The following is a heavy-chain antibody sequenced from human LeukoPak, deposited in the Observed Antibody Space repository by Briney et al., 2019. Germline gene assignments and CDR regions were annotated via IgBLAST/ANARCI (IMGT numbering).Heavy chain of an antibody. D-gene: IGHD6-19*01. CDR1: GFSFSSNW. V-gene: IGHV3-7*01. CDR2: IKPDGGEK. J-gene: IGHJ4*02. Sequence: PGGSLRLSCEDSGFSFSSNWMSWLRQPPGKGLEWVANIKPDGGEKYYLDSVKGRFSISRDNAKNSLYLQMNSLRVEDTAVYYCARDGSGWSRNWGQGTLVTVSS. CDR3: ARDGSGWSRN.